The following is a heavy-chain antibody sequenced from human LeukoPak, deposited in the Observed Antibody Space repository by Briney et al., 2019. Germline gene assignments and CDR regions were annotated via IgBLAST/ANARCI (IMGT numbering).Heavy chain of an antibody. V-gene: IGHV4-4*07. CDR3: ARVDGSCSGGSCPSGNWFDP. D-gene: IGHD2-15*01. J-gene: IGHJ5*02. Sequence: SETLSLTCTVSGGSISSYYWSWIRQPAGKGLEWIGRIYTSGSTNYNPPLKSRVTMSVDTSKNQFSLKLNSVTDADTAVYYCARVDGSCSGGSCPSGNWFDPWGQGTLVTVSS. CDR1: GGSISSYY. CDR2: IYTSGST.